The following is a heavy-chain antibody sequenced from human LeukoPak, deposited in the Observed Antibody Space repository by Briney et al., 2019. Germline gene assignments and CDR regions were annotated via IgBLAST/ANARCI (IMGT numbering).Heavy chain of an antibody. J-gene: IGHJ4*02. CDR2: ISDDGRNK. D-gene: IGHD4-17*01. V-gene: IGHV3-30*18. Sequence: QSGGSLRLSCAASGFIFISYGMHWVRQAPGKGLEWVGVISDDGRNKKYADSVKGRFTISRDNSKDTLYLQMNSLRDEDTAVYYCAKRPSDYGDYVTYFDYWGQGTLVTVSS. CDR3: AKRPSDYGDYVTYFDY. CDR1: GFIFISYG.